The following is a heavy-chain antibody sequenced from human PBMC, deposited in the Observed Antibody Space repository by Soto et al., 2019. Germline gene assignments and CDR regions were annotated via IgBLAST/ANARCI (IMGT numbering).Heavy chain of an antibody. V-gene: IGHV1-18*01. CDR3: AREGVAPYYYYGMDV. CDR2: ISTYNGDT. J-gene: IGHJ6*02. D-gene: IGHD5-12*01. CDR1: GYTFTRSG. Sequence: QVQLVQSGAEVKKPGASVKVSCKASGYTFTRSGISWVRQAPGQGLEWMGWISTYNGDTNYAQTFQGRVTMTTDTSTSTVHMGVRSVRSDDTAVYYCAREGVAPYYYYGMDVWGQGTPVTVSS.